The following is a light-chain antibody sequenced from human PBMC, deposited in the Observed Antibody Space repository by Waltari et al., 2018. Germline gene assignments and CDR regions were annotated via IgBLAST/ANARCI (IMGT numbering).Light chain of an antibody. CDR1: PGINNY. CDR3: QKYNSAPWT. V-gene: IGKV1-27*01. CDR2: AAS. J-gene: IGKJ1*01. Sequence: DIQMTQSPSSLSASSGDRVTITCRASPGINNYLAWYQQKPGKVPKLLIYAASTLQSGVPSRFSGSGYGTDFTLTISSLQPEDVATYYCQKYNSAPWTFGQGTKVEIK.